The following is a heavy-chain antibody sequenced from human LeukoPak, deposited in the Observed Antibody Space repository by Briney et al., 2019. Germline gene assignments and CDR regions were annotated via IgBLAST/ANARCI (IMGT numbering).Heavy chain of an antibody. CDR2: IGGRGGST. CDR3: ARDNSPGYSYGYFDY. Sequence: GGTLRLSCAASGITFSDYGMSWVRQAPGKGLEWVSTIGGRGGSTFYADSVKGRFTISRDNSKSTLYLQMNSLRAEDTAVYYCARDNSPGYSYGYFDYWGQGTLVTVSS. CDR1: GITFSDYG. D-gene: IGHD5-18*01. V-gene: IGHV3-23*01. J-gene: IGHJ4*02.